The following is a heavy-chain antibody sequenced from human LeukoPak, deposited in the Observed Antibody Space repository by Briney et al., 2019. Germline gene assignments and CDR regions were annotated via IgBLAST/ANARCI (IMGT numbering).Heavy chain of an antibody. D-gene: IGHD3-16*01. J-gene: IGHJ4*02. CDR2: ISGGSSYT. V-gene: IGHV3-11*06. CDR1: GFTFSDYY. CDR3: ARVNVCPRCHFDY. Sequence: PGGSLRLSCAASGFTFSDYYINWIRQAPGKGLEWVSYISGGSSYTKYADSVKGRFTISRDNAKNTLYLQMNTLRAEDTAVYYCARVNVCPRCHFDYWGQGTLVTVSS.